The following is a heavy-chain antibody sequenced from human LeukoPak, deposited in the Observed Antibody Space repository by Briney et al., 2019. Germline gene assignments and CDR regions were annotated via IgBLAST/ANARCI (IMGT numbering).Heavy chain of an antibody. CDR2: ISSNGGST. V-gene: IGHV3-64*02. J-gene: IGHJ4*02. CDR3: ARGYCSGGSCPLDY. D-gene: IGHD2-15*01. Sequence: GGSLRLSCAASGFTFSSYGMHWVRQAPGKGLEYVSAISSNGGSTYYADSVKGRFTISRDNSKNTLYLQMGSLRAEDMAVYYCARGYCSGGSCPLDYWGQGTLVTVSS. CDR1: GFTFSSYG.